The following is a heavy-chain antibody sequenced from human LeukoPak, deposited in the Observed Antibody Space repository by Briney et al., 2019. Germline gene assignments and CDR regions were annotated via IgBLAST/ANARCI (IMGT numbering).Heavy chain of an antibody. CDR1: GFTFSTYW. CDR3: ATALSGRHDY. V-gene: IGHV3-74*01. D-gene: IGHD5-12*01. Sequence: GGSLRLSCAASGFTFSTYWMHWVRQTRGKGLVWVSRIDTEGNTINYADSVKGRFTISRDNAGDTLYLQMNSLRAEDTGVYYCATALSGRHDYWGQGTLVTVSS. J-gene: IGHJ4*02. CDR2: IDTEGNTI.